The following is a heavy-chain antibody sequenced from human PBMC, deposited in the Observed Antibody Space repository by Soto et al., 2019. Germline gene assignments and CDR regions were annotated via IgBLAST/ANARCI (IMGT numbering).Heavy chain of an antibody. CDR1: GFTFSSYA. D-gene: IGHD5-12*01. CDR2: ISYDGSNK. V-gene: IGHV3-30-3*01. CDR3: ARDYYRFNSGYGVSMYV. Sequence: PGGSLRLSCAASGFTFSSYAMHWVRQAPGKGLEWVAVISYDGSNKYYADSVKGRFTISRDNSKNTLYLQMNSLRAEDTAVYYCARDYYRFNSGYGVSMYVRGQGTTVTVSS. J-gene: IGHJ6*01.